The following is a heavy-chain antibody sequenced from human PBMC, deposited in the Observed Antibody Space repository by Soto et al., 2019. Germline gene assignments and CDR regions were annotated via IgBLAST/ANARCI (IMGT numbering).Heavy chain of an antibody. CDR2: ISSSSSYI. CDR3: ARDQPGYSYGYGLGY. CDR1: GFTFSSSS. Sequence: EVPLVESGGGLVKPGGSLRLSCAASGFTFSSSSMNWVRQALGKGLEWVSSISSSSSYIYYADSVKGRFTISRDNAKNSLYLQMNSLRAEDTAVYYCARDQPGYSYGYGLGYWGQGTLVTVSS. V-gene: IGHV3-21*01. J-gene: IGHJ4*02. D-gene: IGHD5-18*01.